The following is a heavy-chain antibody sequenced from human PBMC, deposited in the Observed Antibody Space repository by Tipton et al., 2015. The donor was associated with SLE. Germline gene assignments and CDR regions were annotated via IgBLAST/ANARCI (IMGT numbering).Heavy chain of an antibody. J-gene: IGHJ4*02. CDR3: ARGPTDYNFDY. CDR2: IYYSGST. CDR1: GGSFSDYY. V-gene: IGHV4-59*01. D-gene: IGHD4-11*01. Sequence: TLSLTCAVYGGSFSDYYWCWIRQPPGKGLEWIGSIYYSGSTNYNPSLKSRVTISVDTSKNQFSLKLSSVTAADTAVYYCARGPTDYNFDYWGQGTLVTVSS.